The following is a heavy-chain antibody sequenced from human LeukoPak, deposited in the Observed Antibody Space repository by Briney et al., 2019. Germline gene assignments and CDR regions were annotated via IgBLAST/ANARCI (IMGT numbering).Heavy chain of an antibody. J-gene: IGHJ5*02. CDR2: IYYSGST. CDR1: GGSISSSSYY. CDR3: AGTQWLSTNWFAP. Sequence: SETLSLTCTVSGGSISSSSYYWGWIRQPPGKGLEWIGSIYYSGSTYYNPSLKSRVTISVDTSKNPFSLKLSSVTAAETAVYYCAGTQWLSTNWFAPWGQGTLVTVSS. V-gene: IGHV4-39*01. D-gene: IGHD6-19*01.